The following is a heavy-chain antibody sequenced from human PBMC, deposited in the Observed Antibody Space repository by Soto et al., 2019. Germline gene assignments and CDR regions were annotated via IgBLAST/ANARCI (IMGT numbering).Heavy chain of an antibody. CDR3: VGRVGFGYYYYYMDL. Sequence: PSETLSLTCTVSGDSVTSVSDYWSWIRQPPGKGLEWIGYIYYSGSADYNPSLGSRVTISIDTSKNQFSLKLTSVTAADTAVYFCVGRVGFGYYYYYMDLCGQGHTVTVSS. CDR2: IYYSGSA. D-gene: IGHD3-22*01. J-gene: IGHJ6*02. CDR1: GDSVTSVSDY. V-gene: IGHV4-61*01.